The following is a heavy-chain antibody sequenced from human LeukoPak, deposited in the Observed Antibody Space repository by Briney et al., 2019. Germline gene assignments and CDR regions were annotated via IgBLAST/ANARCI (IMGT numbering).Heavy chain of an antibody. D-gene: IGHD3-10*01. V-gene: IGHV4-61*02. CDR1: GGSISSGSYF. CDR3: ARESSGSGSYPWSYYYYYYMDV. J-gene: IGHJ6*03. Sequence: KASETLSLTCTVTGGSISSGSYFWSWIRQPAGKGLEWIGRFYSSGSTNYNPSLQSRVTISVDTSKNQFSLKLSSVTAADTAVYYCARESSGSGSYPWSYYYYYYMDVWGKGTTVTISS. CDR2: FYSSGST.